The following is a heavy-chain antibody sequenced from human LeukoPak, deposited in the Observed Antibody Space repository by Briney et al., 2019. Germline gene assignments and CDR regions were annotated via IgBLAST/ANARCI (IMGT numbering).Heavy chain of an antibody. CDR1: GYTFTGYY. Sequence: ASVKVSCKASGYTFTGYYMHWVRQAPGQGLEWMGWINPNSGSTNYAQKFQGRVTMTRDTSISTAYMELSRLRSDDTAVYYCAREGNTAMAFDYWGQGTLVTVSS. CDR2: INPNSGST. V-gene: IGHV1-2*02. D-gene: IGHD5-18*01. CDR3: AREGNTAMAFDY. J-gene: IGHJ4*02.